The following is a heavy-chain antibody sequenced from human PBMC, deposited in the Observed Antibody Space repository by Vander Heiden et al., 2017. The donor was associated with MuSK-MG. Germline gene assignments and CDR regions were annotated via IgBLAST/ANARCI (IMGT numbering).Heavy chain of an antibody. Sequence: QVQLQQWGAGLLKPSETLSLTCAVYGGSFSGYYWSWIRQTPGKGLEWSGEINHSGSTNYIPALKSRVTISVDTSKNQFSLNLRSVTAADTAVYYCAIGRGRTNYFDYWGQGTLVTVSS. J-gene: IGHJ4*02. V-gene: IGHV4-34*01. CDR2: INHSGST. CDR1: GGSFSGYY. D-gene: IGHD3-3*01. CDR3: AIGRGRTNYFDY.